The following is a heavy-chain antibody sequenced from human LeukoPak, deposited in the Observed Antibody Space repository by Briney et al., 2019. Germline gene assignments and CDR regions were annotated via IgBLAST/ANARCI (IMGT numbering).Heavy chain of an antibody. CDR3: ARDPNYPDAFDI. J-gene: IGHJ3*02. CDR1: GFTFSDYY. Sequence: GGSLRLSCAASGFTFSDYYTSWIRQAPGKGLEWVSYISSSGSTIYYADSVKGRFTISRDNAKNSLYLQMNSLRAEDTAVYYCARDPNYPDAFDIWGQGTMVTVSS. V-gene: IGHV3-11*01. CDR2: ISSSGSTI. D-gene: IGHD5-24*01.